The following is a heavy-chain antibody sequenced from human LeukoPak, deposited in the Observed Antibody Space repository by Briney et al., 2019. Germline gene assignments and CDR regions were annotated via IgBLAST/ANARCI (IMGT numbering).Heavy chain of an antibody. CDR3: AYDFWSGSFDY. J-gene: IGHJ4*02. CDR1: GGSISSSCYY. CDR2: IYYSASN. V-gene: IGHV4-39*01. Sequence: SETLSLTCTVSGGSISSSCYYWGWIRPPPGKGLEWIMNIYYSASNYYNPSLKCRVPISVDKSKNPFSLKLSSVTAADTAVYYCAYDFWSGSFDYWGQGTLVTVSS. D-gene: IGHD3-3*01.